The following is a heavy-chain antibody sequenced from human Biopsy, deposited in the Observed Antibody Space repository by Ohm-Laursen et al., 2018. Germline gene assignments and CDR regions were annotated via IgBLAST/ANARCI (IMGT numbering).Heavy chain of an antibody. D-gene: IGHD3-9*01. CDR1: GASVKTSGYF. CDR3: VREPKTGTAEGWYFDL. Sequence: SQTLSLTCSVSGASVKTSGYFWAWIRQRPGKGLEWIGYISYNERTHYNPSLTSRLAISFDTSSNRISLQLRSVSVADTAVYYCVREPKTGTAEGWYFDLWGRGSPVTVPS. CDR2: ISYNERT. J-gene: IGHJ2*01. V-gene: IGHV4-31*03.